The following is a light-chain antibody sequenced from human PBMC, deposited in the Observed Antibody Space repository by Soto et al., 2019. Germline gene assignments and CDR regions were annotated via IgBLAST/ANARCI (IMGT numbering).Light chain of an antibody. CDR3: QNFRSSAIS. V-gene: IGKV1-13*02. Sequence: AIQLTQSPSSLSASVGDRVSITCRASQGIGSALAWYQLKPGAAPALLIYDASTLESGVPSRFSGSRSGADFTLTISSQQPEDFATYYCQNFRSSAISVGGGTKVDSK. J-gene: IGKJ4*01. CDR2: DAS. CDR1: QGIGSA.